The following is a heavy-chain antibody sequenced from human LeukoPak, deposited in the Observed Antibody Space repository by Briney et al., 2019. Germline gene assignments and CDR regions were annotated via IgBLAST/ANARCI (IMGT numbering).Heavy chain of an antibody. CDR2: INSDGSIT. CDR3: GTSLGPLTEY. V-gene: IGHV3-74*01. CDR1: GFTFTTYW. D-gene: IGHD7-27*01. Sequence: PGGSLRLSCAASGFTFTTYWMHWVRQAPGKGLVWVSHINSDGSITSYADSVEGRFTISRDNAKDTLYLQMNSLRVEDTAVYYCGTSLGPLTEYWGQGTPVTVSS. J-gene: IGHJ4*02.